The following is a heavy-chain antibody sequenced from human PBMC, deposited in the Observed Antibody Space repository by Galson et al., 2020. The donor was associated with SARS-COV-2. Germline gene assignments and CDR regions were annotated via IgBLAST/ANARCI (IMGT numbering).Heavy chain of an antibody. V-gene: IGHV3-30*18. CDR3: AKGPNTGYFDWLSADF. CDR1: GFTFRSYA. CDR2: ISYDGNNK. J-gene: IGHJ4*02. Sequence: GGSLRLSCAASGFTFRSYAMHWVRQAPGKGLEWVAVISYDGNNKDHVDSVKGRFTISRDNSKNTLYLEMNSLRPEDTAVYYCAKGPNTGYFDWLSADFWGQGTLVTVSS. D-gene: IGHD3-9*01.